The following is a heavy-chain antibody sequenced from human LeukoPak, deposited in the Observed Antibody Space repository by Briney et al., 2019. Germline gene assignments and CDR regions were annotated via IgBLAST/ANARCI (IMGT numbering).Heavy chain of an antibody. Sequence: SETLSLTCTVSGGSISSGGHYWSWIRQHPGKGLEWIGHIFYSGNTYYNPSLKSRVTISLDTSQNQFSLQLNSVTAADTALYYCARHIDYRGQGTLVTVSS. CDR1: GGSISSGGHY. CDR2: IFYSGNT. J-gene: IGHJ4*02. CDR3: ARHIDY. V-gene: IGHV4-31*03.